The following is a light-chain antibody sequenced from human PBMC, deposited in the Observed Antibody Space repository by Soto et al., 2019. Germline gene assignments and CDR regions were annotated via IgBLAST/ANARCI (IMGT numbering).Light chain of an antibody. CDR2: AAS. J-gene: IGKJ5*01. Sequence: DIQLTQSPSSLSASVGDRVAITCRASQSMSNYLNWYQVRPGRAPQLLIYAASSLQSGVPSRFSGSGSGTDFILTINSLQPEDFATYYCQQSYDSPSFGQGTRLEIK. CDR1: QSMSNY. V-gene: IGKV1-39*01. CDR3: QQSYDSPS.